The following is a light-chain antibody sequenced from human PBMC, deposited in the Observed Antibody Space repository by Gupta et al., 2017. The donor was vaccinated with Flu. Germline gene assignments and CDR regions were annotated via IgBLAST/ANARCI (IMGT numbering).Light chain of an antibody. CDR3: GTWDSSLSGVV. J-gene: IGLJ2*01. CDR2: ENN. Sequence: QSVLTHPPSVSAAPGPKVTISCSGSSSNIGNNSVSWYQQRPRTAPKLLIYENNKRPSGIPDRFSGSKSGTSATLGITGLQTGGEADYYCGTWDSSLSGVVCGGGTKLTVL. V-gene: IGLV1-51*02. CDR1: SSNIGNNS.